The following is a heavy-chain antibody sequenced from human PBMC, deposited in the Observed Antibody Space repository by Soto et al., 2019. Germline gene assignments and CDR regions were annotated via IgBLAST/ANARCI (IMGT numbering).Heavy chain of an antibody. CDR3: ARSAEYHYYYYMDV. CDR1: GYTFTSYD. Sequence: VKVSCKASGYTFTSYDINWVRQATGQGLEWMGWMNPNSGNTGYAQKFQGRVTMTRNTSISTAYMELSSLRSEDTAVYYCARSAEYHYYYYMDVWGKGTTVTVSS. CDR2: MNPNSGNT. V-gene: IGHV1-8*01. J-gene: IGHJ6*03.